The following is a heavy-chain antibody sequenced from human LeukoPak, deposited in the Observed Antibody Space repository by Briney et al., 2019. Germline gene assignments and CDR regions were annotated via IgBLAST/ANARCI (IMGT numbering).Heavy chain of an antibody. CDR2: IYYSGST. Sequence: SETLSLTCTVSGGSIISTTYYWGWIRQPPGKGLEWIGSIYYSGSTYYNPSLKSRVTISVDTSKNQFSLKMGSETAADTAIYYCAGHRGSYYFYMDVWGKGTTVTVSS. V-gene: IGHV4-39*01. CDR3: AGHRGSYYFYMDV. J-gene: IGHJ6*03. CDR1: GGSIISTTYY. D-gene: IGHD3-10*01.